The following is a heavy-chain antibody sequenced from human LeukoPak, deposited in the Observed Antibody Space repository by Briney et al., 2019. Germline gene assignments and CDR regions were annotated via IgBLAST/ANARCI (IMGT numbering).Heavy chain of an antibody. CDR3: ARRIPTAGLFDF. D-gene: IGHD2-15*01. CDR1: GGSISSFY. CDR2: IYYSGGT. Sequence: SETLSLTCTVSGGSISSFYWNWIRQPPGKGLEWVGYIYYSGGTYYNPSLKSRVTISLDTSKNQFSLKLSSVTTADTAVYYCARRIPTAGLFDFWGQGALVTVSS. J-gene: IGHJ4*02. V-gene: IGHV4-59*01.